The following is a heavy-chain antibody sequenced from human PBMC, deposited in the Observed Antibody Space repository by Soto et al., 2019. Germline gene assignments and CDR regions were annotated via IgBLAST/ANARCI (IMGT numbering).Heavy chain of an antibody. CDR1: GGSISSGGYY. CDR2: IYYSGST. V-gene: IGHV4-31*03. Sequence: QVQLQESGPGLVKPSQTLSLTCTVSGGSISSGGYYWSWIRQHPGKGLEWIGYIYYSGSTYYNPSLKSRVTISVDTSKKQFSLKLSSVTAADTAVYHCARVCGGVCHNGMDVWGQGTTVTVSS. D-gene: IGHD2-21*02. J-gene: IGHJ6*02. CDR3: ARVCGGVCHNGMDV.